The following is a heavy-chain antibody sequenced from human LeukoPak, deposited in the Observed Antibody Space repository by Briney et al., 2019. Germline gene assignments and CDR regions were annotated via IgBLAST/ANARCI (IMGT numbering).Heavy chain of an antibody. CDR3: ASLSSSVLSDY. V-gene: IGHV4-59*12. D-gene: IGHD6-6*01. J-gene: IGHJ4*02. CDR2: IYYSGST. CDR1: GGSIISYY. Sequence: SETLSLTCTVSGGSIISYYWSWIRQPPGKGLEWIGYIYYSGSTNYNPSLKSRVTISVDTSKNQFSLKLSSVTAADTAVYYCASLSSSVLSDYWGQGTLVTVSS.